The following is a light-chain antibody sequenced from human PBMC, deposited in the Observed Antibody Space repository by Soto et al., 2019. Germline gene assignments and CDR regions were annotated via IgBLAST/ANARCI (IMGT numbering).Light chain of an antibody. Sequence: VLTQSPGPVSLSPGERATLSCTTSQTVNSDNLAWYQQKPGQAPRLLIYGVFNRATGIPDRFSGSGSGTYFTLTISGLEPEDSAVYYCQHYDGSPRTFGQGTNLEI. CDR3: QHYDGSPRT. CDR1: QTVNSDN. J-gene: IGKJ2*01. CDR2: GVF. V-gene: IGKV3-20*01.